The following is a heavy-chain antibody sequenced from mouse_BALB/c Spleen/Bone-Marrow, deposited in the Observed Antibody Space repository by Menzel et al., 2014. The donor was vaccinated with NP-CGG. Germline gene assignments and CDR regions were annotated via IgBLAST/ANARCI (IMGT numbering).Heavy chain of an antibody. CDR3: ARNDGYYRAMDY. CDR1: GYAFSSSW. CDR2: IYPGDGDT. D-gene: IGHD2-3*01. V-gene: IGHV1-82*01. Sequence: QVQLQQPGPELVKPGASVKISCKASGYAFSSSWMNWVKQRPGQGLEWIGRIYPGDGDTNYNGKFKGKATLTADKSSTTAYMQLSSLTSVDSAVYFCARNDGYYRAMDYWGQGTSVTVSS. J-gene: IGHJ4*01.